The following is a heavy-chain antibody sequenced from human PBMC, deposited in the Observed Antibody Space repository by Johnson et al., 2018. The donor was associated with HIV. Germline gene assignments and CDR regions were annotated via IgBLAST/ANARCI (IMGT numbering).Heavy chain of an antibody. CDR3: ARDRAAAGTDALDI. D-gene: IGHD6-13*01. J-gene: IGHJ3*02. V-gene: IGHV3-30*04. Sequence: QMQLVESGGGVVQPGRSLRLSCAASGFTFSSFAMHWVRQTPGNGLEWVSYISNTGSTKNDGDSVKGRFTISRDNSKNTLYLQMNSLRAEDTAVYYCARDRAAAGTDALDIWGQGTMVTVSS. CDR2: ISNTGSTK. CDR1: GFTFSSFA.